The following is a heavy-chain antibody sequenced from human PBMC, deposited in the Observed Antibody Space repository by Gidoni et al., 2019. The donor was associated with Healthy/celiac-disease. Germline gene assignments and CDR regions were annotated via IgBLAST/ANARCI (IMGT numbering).Heavy chain of an antibody. J-gene: IGHJ6*02. Sequence: QVQLAQSGAEAKKPAASVKVSCKAAGYTFTSYGISWVRQAPGQGLEWMGWISAYNGNTNYAQKLQGRVTMTKDTATSTAYMELRSLRSDDTAVYYCARDPRPYGMDVWGQGTTVTVSS. CDR2: ISAYNGNT. CDR1: GYTFTSYG. CDR3: ARDPRPYGMDV. V-gene: IGHV1-18*01.